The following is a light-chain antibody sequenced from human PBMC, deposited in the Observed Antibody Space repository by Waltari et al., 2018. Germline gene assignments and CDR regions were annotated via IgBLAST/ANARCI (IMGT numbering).Light chain of an antibody. Sequence: QLVVTQSPSASAPLGASVKLTCTLSSGHRRNVIAWLPQRPEKGPRYLMKVNSDGSHSKGDEIPDRFSGSSSGAERYLTISSLQSDDEADYYCETGGHGTWVFGGGTKLTVL. CDR1: SGHRRNV. V-gene: IGLV4-69*01. J-gene: IGLJ3*02. CDR2: VNSDGSH. CDR3: ETGGHGTWV.